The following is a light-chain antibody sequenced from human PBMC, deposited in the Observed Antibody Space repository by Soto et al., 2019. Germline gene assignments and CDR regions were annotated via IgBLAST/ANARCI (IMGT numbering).Light chain of an antibody. Sequence: DIQMTQSPSSLSASVGDRVTITCQASQHISTYLNWFQQKPGKAPELLIYDASNLVPGVPSRFSGTGSGTDFTFTISSLQPEDSATYYYQQYDDLPPTFGPGTKVDIK. CDR3: QQYDDLPPT. J-gene: IGKJ3*01. CDR2: DAS. V-gene: IGKV1-33*01. CDR1: QHISTY.